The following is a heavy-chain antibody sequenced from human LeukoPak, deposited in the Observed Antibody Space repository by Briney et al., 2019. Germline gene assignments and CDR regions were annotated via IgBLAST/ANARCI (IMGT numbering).Heavy chain of an antibody. CDR2: ISSSGSTI. V-gene: IGHV3-48*04. D-gene: IGHD3-22*01. CDR3: ARGRYYDSSGYYWANWFDP. Sequence: GGSLRLSCAASGFTFSSYGMHWIRQAPGKGLEWVSYISSSGSTIYYADSVKGRFTISRDNAKNSLYLQMNSLRAEDTAVYYCARGRYYDSSGYYWANWFDPWGQGTLVTVSS. J-gene: IGHJ5*02. CDR1: GFTFSSYG.